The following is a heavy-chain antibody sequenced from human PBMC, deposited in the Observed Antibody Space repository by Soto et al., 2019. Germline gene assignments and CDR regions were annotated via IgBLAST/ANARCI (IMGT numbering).Heavy chain of an antibody. Sequence: QVQLVQSGLEVKKPGASVRVSCMTSGYAFTSYGVNWVRQAPGQGLEWMGWIAPHSGRTTYLPKFQGRVTITADAATNTAYMELGSLSSDDTGIYFCARAATGSYHSAYWGQGTVVTVSS. J-gene: IGHJ4*02. V-gene: IGHV1-18*04. D-gene: IGHD3-10*01. CDR3: ARAATGSYHSAY. CDR2: IAPHSGRT. CDR1: GYAFTSYG.